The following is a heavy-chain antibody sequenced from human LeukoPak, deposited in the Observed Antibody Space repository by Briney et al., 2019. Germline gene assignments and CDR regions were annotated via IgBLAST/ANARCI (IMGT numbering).Heavy chain of an antibody. Sequence: SETLSLTCTVSGGSISSGDYYWSWIRQPPGKGLEWIGYIYYSGSTYYNPSLKSRVTISVDTSKNQFSLKLSSVTAADTAVYYCAREKPYGDYLSYYYYYYMDVWGKGTTVTVSS. CDR2: IYYSGST. CDR1: GGSISSGDYY. D-gene: IGHD4-17*01. V-gene: IGHV4-30-4*01. J-gene: IGHJ6*03. CDR3: AREKPYGDYLSYYYYYYMDV.